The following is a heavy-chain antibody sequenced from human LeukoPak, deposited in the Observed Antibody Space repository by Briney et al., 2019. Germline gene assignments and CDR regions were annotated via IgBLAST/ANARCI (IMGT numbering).Heavy chain of an antibody. Sequence: QPGGSLRLSCAASGFTFSNYGMNWVRQAPGKGLEWISYISSSSSLIYYADSVKGRFTISRDNAKNSLYLQMNSLRDEDTAVYYCARYGSGTSYITNYFDYWGQGTLVTVSS. CDR1: GFTFSNYG. D-gene: IGHD3-10*01. CDR2: ISSSSSLI. J-gene: IGHJ4*02. V-gene: IGHV3-48*02. CDR3: ARYGSGTSYITNYFDY.